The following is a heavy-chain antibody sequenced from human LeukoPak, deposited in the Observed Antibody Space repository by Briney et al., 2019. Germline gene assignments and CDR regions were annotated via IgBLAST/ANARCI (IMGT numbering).Heavy chain of an antibody. CDR2: ISGSGGST. Sequence: GGSLRLSCAASGFTVSSNYMSWVRQAPGKGLEWVSAISGSGGSTYYADSVKGRFTISRDNSKNTLYLQMNSLRAEDTAVYYCAKQGGDYGDYIDYFDYWGQGTLVTVSS. J-gene: IGHJ4*02. V-gene: IGHV3-23*01. D-gene: IGHD4-17*01. CDR1: GFTVSSNY. CDR3: AKQGGDYGDYIDYFDY.